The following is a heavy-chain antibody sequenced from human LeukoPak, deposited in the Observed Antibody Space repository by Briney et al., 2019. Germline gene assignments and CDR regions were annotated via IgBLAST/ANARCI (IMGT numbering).Heavy chain of an antibody. CDR2: IYYSGST. CDR3: ARVYYYYYYMDV. J-gene: IGHJ6*03. Sequence: PSETLSLTCTVSGGSISSRSYYWGWIRQPPGKGLEWIGTIYYSGSTYSNPSLQSRVTISVDTSKNQFSLNLSSVTAADTAVYYCARVYYYYYYMDVWGKGTTVTVSS. V-gene: IGHV4-39*07. CDR1: GGSISSRSYY.